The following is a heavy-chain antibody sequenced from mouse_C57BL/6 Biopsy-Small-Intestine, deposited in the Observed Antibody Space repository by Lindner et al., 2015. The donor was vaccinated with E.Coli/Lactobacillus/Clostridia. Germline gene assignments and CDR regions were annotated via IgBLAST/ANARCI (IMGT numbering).Heavy chain of an antibody. V-gene: IGHV1-69*02. CDR1: GGTFSSSA. J-gene: IGHJ4*01. CDR2: IVPVLEVP. CDR3: ARDRIGDRDY. Sequence: SVKVSCKASGGTFSSSAFSWVRQAPGQGLEWMGGIVPVLEVPTYAQKYQGRVTITADKSTSTVYLDLITLSSEDTAIYYCARDRIGDRDYWGQGTLVTVSS. D-gene: IGHD3-3*01.